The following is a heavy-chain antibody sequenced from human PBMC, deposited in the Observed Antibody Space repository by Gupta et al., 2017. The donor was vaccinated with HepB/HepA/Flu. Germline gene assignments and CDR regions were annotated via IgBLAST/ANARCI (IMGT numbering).Heavy chain of an antibody. Sequence: EVQLVESGGGLVQPGRSLSLSCAASGFPFDDYAMHWVRQAPGKGLEWASGISWNSGTIAYADSVKGRFTISRDNAKNSLYLQMNSLRDEDMALYYCAKGGGTDLPYNYYMDVWGKGTTVTVSS. D-gene: IGHD1-1*01. CDR1: GFPFDDYA. CDR2: ISWNSGTI. V-gene: IGHV3-9*03. J-gene: IGHJ6*03. CDR3: AKGGGTDLPYNYYMDV.